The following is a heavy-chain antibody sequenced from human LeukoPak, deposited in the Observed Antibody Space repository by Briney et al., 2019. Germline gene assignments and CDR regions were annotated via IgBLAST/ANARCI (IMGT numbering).Heavy chain of an antibody. CDR2: IYPGDPDS. CDR3: AKSRDGYNYSPFDY. D-gene: IGHD5-24*01. J-gene: IGHJ4*02. CDR1: GYSFTSYW. V-gene: IGHV5-51*01. Sequence: GESLKISCKGSGYSFTSYWIAWVRQMPGRGLDWMGIIYPGDPDSTYSPSFQGRVTNSADKSTSTAYLQWSSLEASDTAMYYCAKSRDGYNYSPFDYWGQGTLVTVSS.